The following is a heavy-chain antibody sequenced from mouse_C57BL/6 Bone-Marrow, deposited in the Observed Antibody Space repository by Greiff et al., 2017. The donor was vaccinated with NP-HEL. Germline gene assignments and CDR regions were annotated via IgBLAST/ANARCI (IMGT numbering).Heavy chain of an antibody. V-gene: IGHV5-12*01. CDR2: ISNGGGST. D-gene: IGHD1-1*01. Sequence: EVHLVESGGGLVQPGGSLKLSCAASGFTFSDYYMYWVRQTPEKRLEWVAYISNGGGSTYYLDTVKGRFTISRDNAKNTLYLQMSRLKSEDTAMYYCARLYYGSLDYWGQSTTLTVSS. CDR3: ARLYYGSLDY. CDR1: GFTFSDYY. J-gene: IGHJ2*01.